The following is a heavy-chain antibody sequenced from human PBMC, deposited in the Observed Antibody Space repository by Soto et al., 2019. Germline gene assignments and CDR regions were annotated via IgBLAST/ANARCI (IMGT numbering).Heavy chain of an antibody. Sequence: ASLKVSCKASGYTFTGYYMHWVRQAPGQGLEWMGWINPNSGGTNYAQKFQGRVTMTRDTSISTAYMELSRLRSDDTAVYYCARTATTYYYYYYGMDVWGQGTTVTVSS. CDR1: GYTFTGYY. CDR2: INPNSGGT. D-gene: IGHD2-15*01. V-gene: IGHV1-2*02. CDR3: ARTATTYYYYYYGMDV. J-gene: IGHJ6*02.